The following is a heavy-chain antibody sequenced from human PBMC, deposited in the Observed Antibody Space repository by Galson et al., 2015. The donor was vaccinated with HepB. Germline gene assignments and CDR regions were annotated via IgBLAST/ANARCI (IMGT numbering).Heavy chain of an antibody. V-gene: IGHV3-30*18. J-gene: IGHJ6*02. CDR2: ISYDGSNK. D-gene: IGHD3-9*01. CDR1: GFTFSSYG. CDR3: AKAQYYDILTGYYSFPVGGMDV. Sequence: SLRLSCAASGFTFSSYGMHWVRQAPGKGLEWVAVISYDGSNKYYADSVKGRFTISRDNSKNTLYLQMNSLRAEDTAVYYCAKAQYYDILTGYYSFPVGGMDVWGQGTTVTVSS.